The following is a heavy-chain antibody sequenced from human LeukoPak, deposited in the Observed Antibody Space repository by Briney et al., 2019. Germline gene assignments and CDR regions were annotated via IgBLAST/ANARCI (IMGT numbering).Heavy chain of an antibody. V-gene: IGHV1-18*01. CDR3: ARRQGTTWSFDY. CDR2: INAYNGNT. CDR1: GYTFTSYG. D-gene: IGHD1-1*01. J-gene: IGHJ4*02. Sequence: GASVKVSCKASGYTFTSYGFSWVRQAPGQGLEWMGWINAYNGNTNYAQKLQGRVTMTTDTSTSTAYMELRSLRFDDTAVYYCARRQGTTWSFDYWGQGTLVTVSS.